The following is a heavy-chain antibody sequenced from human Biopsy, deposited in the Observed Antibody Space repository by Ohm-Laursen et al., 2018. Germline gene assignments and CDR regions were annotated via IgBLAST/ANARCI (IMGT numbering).Heavy chain of an antibody. Sequence: SDTLSLTCSVSGASMTDYFWSWIWQPAGQGLEWIGRAYPSGTTYYNPSLKGRVTIAIDASKNQLSLKVTSVTAADTAVFYCAGSRGHYFNGLDVWGQGTTVSVSS. V-gene: IGHV4-4*07. CDR2: AYPSGTT. D-gene: IGHD3-10*01. CDR1: GASMTDYF. CDR3: AGSRGHYFNGLDV. J-gene: IGHJ6*02.